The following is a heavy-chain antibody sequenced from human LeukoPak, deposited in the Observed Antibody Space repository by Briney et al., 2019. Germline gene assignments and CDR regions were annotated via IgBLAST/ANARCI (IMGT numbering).Heavy chain of an antibody. D-gene: IGHD6-19*01. CDR3: ARVRGIAVARD. J-gene: IGHJ4*02. CDR1: GFTFSSYG. V-gene: IGHV3-33*01. Sequence: PGGSLRLSCAASGFTFSSYGMHWVRQAPGKGLEWVAVIWYDGSNKYYADSVKGRFTISRDNSKNTLYLQMNSLRAEDTAVYYCARVRGIAVARDWGQGTLVTVSS. CDR2: IWYDGSNK.